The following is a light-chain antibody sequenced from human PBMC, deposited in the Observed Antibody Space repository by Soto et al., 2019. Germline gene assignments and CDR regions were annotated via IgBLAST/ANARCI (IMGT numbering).Light chain of an antibody. CDR3: QQYHDWPPLT. V-gene: IGKV3-15*01. Sequence: EIVMTQSPATLSVSPGERATLSCRATQSVSSNLAWYQQKPGQAPRLLIYGASTRATGIPARFSGRGSETDFTLTISSLQSEDFAVYYCQQYHDWPPLTFGGGTKVEIK. CDR1: QSVSSN. CDR2: GAS. J-gene: IGKJ4*01.